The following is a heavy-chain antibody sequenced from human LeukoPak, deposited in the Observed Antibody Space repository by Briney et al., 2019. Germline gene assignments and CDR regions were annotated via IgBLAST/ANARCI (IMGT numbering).Heavy chain of an antibody. J-gene: IGHJ5*02. CDR1: GFTVSSNY. CDR2: IYSGGST. CDR3: ARDHNGPYYDSSGYLRFDP. Sequence: PGGSLRLSCAASGFTVSSNYMSWVRQAPGKGLEWVSVIYSGGSTYYADSVKGRFTISRDNSENPLYLQMNSLRAEDTAVYYCARDHNGPYYDSSGYLRFDPWGQGTLVTVSS. V-gene: IGHV3-66*01. D-gene: IGHD3-22*01.